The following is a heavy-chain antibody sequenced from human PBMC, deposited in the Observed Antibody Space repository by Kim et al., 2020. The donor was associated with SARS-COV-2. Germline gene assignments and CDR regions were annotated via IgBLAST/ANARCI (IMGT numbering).Heavy chain of an antibody. D-gene: IGHD3-10*01. V-gene: IGHV3-11*06. Sequence: KGRFTISRDNAKNSLYLQMNSLRAEDTAVYYCARDFVTMVRGVHYYGMDVWGQGTTVTVSS. CDR3: ARDFVTMVRGVHYYGMDV. J-gene: IGHJ6*02.